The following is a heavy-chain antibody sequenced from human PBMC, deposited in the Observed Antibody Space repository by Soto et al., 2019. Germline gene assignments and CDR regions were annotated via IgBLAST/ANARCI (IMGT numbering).Heavy chain of an antibody. CDR3: ARQAAAATRTYNWFDP. V-gene: IGHV5-10-1*01. J-gene: IGHJ5*02. Sequence: GESLKISCKGSGYSFTSYWISWVRQMPGKGREWMGRIDPSDSYTNYSPSFQGHVTISADKSISTAYLQWSSLKASDTAMYYCARQAAAATRTYNWFDPWGQGTLVTVSS. D-gene: IGHD6-13*01. CDR2: IDPSDSYT. CDR1: GYSFTSYW.